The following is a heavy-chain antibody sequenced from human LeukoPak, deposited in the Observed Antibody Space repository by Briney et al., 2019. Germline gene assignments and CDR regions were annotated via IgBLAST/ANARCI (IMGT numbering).Heavy chain of an antibody. Sequence: ASVKVSCKASGYTFTSYGISWVRQAPGQGLEWMGWISAYNGNTNYAQKLQGRVTMTTDTSTSTAYMELRSLRSDDTAVYYCARWGPVRGYSGYDEAGGMDVWGQGTTVTVPS. CDR2: ISAYNGNT. V-gene: IGHV1-18*01. CDR3: ARWGPVRGYSGYDEAGGMDV. D-gene: IGHD5-12*01. CDR1: GYTFTSYG. J-gene: IGHJ6*02.